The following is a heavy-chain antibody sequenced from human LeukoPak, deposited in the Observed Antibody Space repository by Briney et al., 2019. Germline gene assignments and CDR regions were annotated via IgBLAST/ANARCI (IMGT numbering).Heavy chain of an antibody. CDR1: GFTFSSYT. V-gene: IGHV3-23*01. D-gene: IGHD3-10*01. Sequence: PGGSLRLSCAASGFTFSSYTMSWVRQAPGKGLEWVSAISGSGGYTYYADSVKGRFSISRDNSKDTLYLQMNSLRAEDTAVYYCAKDPALLWFGELSWFDPWGQGTLVTVSS. CDR2: ISGSGGYT. J-gene: IGHJ5*02. CDR3: AKDPALLWFGELSWFDP.